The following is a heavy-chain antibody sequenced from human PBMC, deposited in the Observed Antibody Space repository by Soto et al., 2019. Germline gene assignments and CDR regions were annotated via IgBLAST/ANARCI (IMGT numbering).Heavy chain of an antibody. V-gene: IGHV4-31*03. J-gene: IGHJ5*01. Sequence: QLQLQESGPGLVTPSQTLSLSCTVSGGSISIINNYWTWIRQHPGKGLEWIGFISHSGSTYYTPCLTSRVTISLDTAKKQFSLTLSSVTAADTADYFCAKAEDNGGNSRPYDSWGQATLVTVSS. D-gene: IGHD2-21*02. CDR3: AKAEDNGGNSRPYDS. CDR1: GGSISIINNY. CDR2: ISHSGST.